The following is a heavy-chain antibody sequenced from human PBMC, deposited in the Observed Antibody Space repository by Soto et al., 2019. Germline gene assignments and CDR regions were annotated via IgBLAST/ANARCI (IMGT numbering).Heavy chain of an antibody. J-gene: IGHJ4*02. CDR2: ISYDGSNE. D-gene: IGHD5-18*01. V-gene: IGHV3-30*03. Sequence: GGSLRLSCAVSGFTFSSYGMHWVRQAPGKGLEWVAHISYDGSNEHYVDSVKGRFTISRDNSKNTLYLQMNSLRSDDTAVYYCARMDTAKTFDYWGQGTLVTVSS. CDR3: ARMDTAKTFDY. CDR1: GFTFSSYG.